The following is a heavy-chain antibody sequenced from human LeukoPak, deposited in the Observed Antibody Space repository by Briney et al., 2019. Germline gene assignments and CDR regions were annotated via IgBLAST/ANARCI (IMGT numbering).Heavy chain of an antibody. D-gene: IGHD2-2*01. CDR3: AKAPCLQLISPYFDY. Sequence: GGSLRLSCAPSRLTFCEYAMHGVRQAPGKGLEWGSGICCNRNTIDYAASVKGRFTISRDNDKNSLYLQMNSRRAGDTALYYCAKAPCLQLISPYFDYWGEGTMVSVSS. CDR1: RLTFCEYA. V-gene: IGHV3-9*01. J-gene: IGHJ4*02. CDR2: ICCNRNTI.